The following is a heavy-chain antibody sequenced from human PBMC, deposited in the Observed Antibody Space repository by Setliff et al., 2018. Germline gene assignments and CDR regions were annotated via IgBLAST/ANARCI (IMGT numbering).Heavy chain of an antibody. CDR1: GFTFSTYW. CDR3: ARLRKDYGDYYYFDY. CDR2: IKQDGSDK. V-gene: IGHV3-7*01. J-gene: IGHJ4*02. D-gene: IGHD4-17*01. Sequence: GGSLRLSCAASGFTFSTYWMSWVRQAPGKGLEWVANIKQDGSDKYYVDPVKGRFTISRENAKNSLYLQMNSLRAEDTAVYYCARLRKDYGDYYYFDYWGQGTLVTVSS.